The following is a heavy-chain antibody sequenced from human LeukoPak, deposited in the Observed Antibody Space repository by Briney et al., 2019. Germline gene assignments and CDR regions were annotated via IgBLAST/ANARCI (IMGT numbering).Heavy chain of an antibody. CDR3: ARGVGSFGYSGYDFDY. D-gene: IGHD5-12*01. Sequence: SQTLSLTCAISGDSVSSNSAAWNWIRQSPSRGLEWLGRTYYRSKWYNDYAVSVKSRITINPDTSKNQFSMQLNSVTPEDTAVYYCARGVGSFGYSGYDFDYWGQGTLVTVSS. CDR2: TYYRSKWYN. J-gene: IGHJ4*02. V-gene: IGHV6-1*01. CDR1: GDSVSSNSAA.